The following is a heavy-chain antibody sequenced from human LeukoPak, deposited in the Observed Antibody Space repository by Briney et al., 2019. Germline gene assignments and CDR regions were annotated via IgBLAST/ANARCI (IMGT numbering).Heavy chain of an antibody. CDR3: AKGSNDYVRGSYSLDAFDI. J-gene: IGHJ3*02. Sequence: PGGTLRLSCAASGFTVSSNYMSLAGQAPGRGLEWVSAFMGSGGSTYYADSVKGRFTISRDNSKNTLYLQMNSLRADDTAVYYCAKGSNDYVRGSYSLDAFDIRGQGTMVTVSS. D-gene: IGHD3-16*02. CDR1: GFTVSSNY. CDR2: FMGSGGST. V-gene: IGHV3-23*01.